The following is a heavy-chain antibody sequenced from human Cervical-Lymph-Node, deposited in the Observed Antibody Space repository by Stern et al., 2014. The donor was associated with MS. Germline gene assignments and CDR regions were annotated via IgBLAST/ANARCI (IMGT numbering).Heavy chain of an antibody. J-gene: IGHJ4*02. V-gene: IGHV3-30*03. CDR3: ARDYEDTSMLFDH. D-gene: IGHD2-8*01. Sequence: VQLVKSGGAVVQPGRSLRLSCAASGFTFSGYDMHWVRQAPGKVLEWVTVISYDGNHKYYAASVKGRFTISRDNSKNTLHLQMNSVTPDDTAIYYCARDYEDTSMLFDHWGQGTLVTVSS. CDR2: ISYDGNHK. CDR1: GFTFSGYD.